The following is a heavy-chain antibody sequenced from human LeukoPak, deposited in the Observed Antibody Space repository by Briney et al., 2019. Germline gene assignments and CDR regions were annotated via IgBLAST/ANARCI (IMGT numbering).Heavy chain of an antibody. CDR2: INHSGST. CDR3: ARDRYCSGGSCPNWFDP. V-gene: IGHV4-34*01. Sequence: SETLSLTCAVYGGSFSGYYWSWIRQPTGKGLEWIGEINHSGSTNYNPSLKSRVTISVDTSKNQFSLKLSSVTAADTAVYYCARDRYCSGGSCPNWFDPWGQGTLVTVSS. CDR1: GGSFSGYY. D-gene: IGHD2-15*01. J-gene: IGHJ5*02.